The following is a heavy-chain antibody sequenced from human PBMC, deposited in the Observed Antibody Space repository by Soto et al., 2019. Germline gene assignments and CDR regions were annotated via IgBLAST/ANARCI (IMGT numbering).Heavy chain of an antibody. V-gene: IGHV4-39*01. CDR2: IFYRGST. CDR3: ARRGRGSPFDP. D-gene: IGHD2-15*01. Sequence: QLQLQESGPGLVKPSETLSLTCTVSGDSISSSSCYWGWIRQPPGKGLEWVGSIFYRGSTYYNPSLKSPVTFSEDTSENQFSLILSSVTAADTAVYYCARRGRGSPFDPWGQGTLVTVSS. J-gene: IGHJ5*02. CDR1: GDSISSSSCY.